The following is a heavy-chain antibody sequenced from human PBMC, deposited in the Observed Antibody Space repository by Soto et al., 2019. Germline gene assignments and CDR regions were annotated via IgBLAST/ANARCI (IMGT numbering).Heavy chain of an antibody. CDR1: GGSISSGGYY. D-gene: IGHD3-22*01. CDR3: ARESSDDSSGYYGY. J-gene: IGHJ4*02. V-gene: IGHV4-31*03. Sequence: KASETLSLTCTVSGGSISSGGYYWSWIRQHPGKGLEWIGYIYYSGSTYYNPSLKSRVTISVDTSKNQFSLKLSSVTAADTAVYYCARESSDDSSGYYGYWGQGTLVTVSS. CDR2: IYYSGST.